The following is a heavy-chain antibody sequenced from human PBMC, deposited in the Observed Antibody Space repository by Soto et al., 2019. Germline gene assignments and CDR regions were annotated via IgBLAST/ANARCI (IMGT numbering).Heavy chain of an antibody. J-gene: IGHJ2*01. CDR1: GFTFSSYA. Sequence: QVQLVESGGGVVQPGRSLRLSCAASGFTFSSYAMHWVRHAPGKGLEWVAVISYDGSNKYYADSVKGRFTISRDNSKNTLYLQMNSLRTEDTAVYYSARPLWRDDYNWGYFDLWGRGTLVTVSS. D-gene: IGHD4-4*01. CDR3: ARPLWRDDYNWGYFDL. CDR2: ISYDGSNK. V-gene: IGHV3-30-3*01.